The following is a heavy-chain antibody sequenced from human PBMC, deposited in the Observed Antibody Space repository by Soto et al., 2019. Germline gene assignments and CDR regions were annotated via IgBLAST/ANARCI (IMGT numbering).Heavy chain of an antibody. CDR2: INHSGST. J-gene: IGHJ5*02. D-gene: IGHD3-3*01. Sequence: SETLSLTCAVYGGSFSGYYWSWIRQPPGKGLEWIGEINHSGSTNYNPSLKSRVTISVDTSKNQFSLKLSSVTAADTAVYYCAREVIVRRYDFWSGYYVSWFDPWGQGTLVTVSS. V-gene: IGHV4-34*01. CDR3: AREVIVRRYDFWSGYYVSWFDP. CDR1: GGSFSGYY.